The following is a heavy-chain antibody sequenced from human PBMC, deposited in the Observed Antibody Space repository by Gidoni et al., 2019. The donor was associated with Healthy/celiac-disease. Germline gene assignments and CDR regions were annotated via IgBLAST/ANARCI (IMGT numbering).Heavy chain of an antibody. CDR1: GFTFSSYG. CDR2: IWYDGSNK. D-gene: IGHD1-26*01. Sequence: QVQLVESGGGVVQPGRSLRLSCAASGFTFSSYGMHWVRQAPGKGLEWVAVIWYDGSNKYYADSVKGRFTISRDNSKNTLYLQMNSLRAEDTAVYYCARGGVGATPDWYFDLWGRGTLVTVSS. CDR3: ARGGVGATPDWYFDL. J-gene: IGHJ2*01. V-gene: IGHV3-33*01.